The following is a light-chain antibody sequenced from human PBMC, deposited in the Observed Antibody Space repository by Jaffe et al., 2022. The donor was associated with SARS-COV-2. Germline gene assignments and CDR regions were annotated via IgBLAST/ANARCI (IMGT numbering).Light chain of an antibody. CDR1: QSVSSSY. CDR2: GAS. J-gene: IGKJ3*01. CDR3: QQYLSSPFT. V-gene: IGKV3-20*01. Sequence: ETALTQSPGTLSLSPGERATLSCRASQSVSSSYLAWYQQKPGQAPRLLIYGASSRATGIPDRFSGSGSGTDFTLTISRLEPEDFAVYYCQQYLSSPFTFGPGTKVDIK.